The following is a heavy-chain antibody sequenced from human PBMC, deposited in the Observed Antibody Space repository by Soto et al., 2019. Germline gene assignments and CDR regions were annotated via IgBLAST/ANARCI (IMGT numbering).Heavy chain of an antibody. V-gene: IGHV1-3*01. D-gene: IGHD5-18*01. CDR2: INAGNGNT. J-gene: IGHJ5*02. CDR1: GYTFPSYA. CDR3: ARDPARTQRTSWFAP. Sequence: QVPLVQSGAEGKKPGASVQVACKASGYTFPSYAMPWVRHAPGKRLEWMGWINAGNGNTTYSQKLQGRVTITRDTSAITAYGDLSSLRSEDTAVYYCARDPARTQRTSWFAPWCQGTLVTVSS.